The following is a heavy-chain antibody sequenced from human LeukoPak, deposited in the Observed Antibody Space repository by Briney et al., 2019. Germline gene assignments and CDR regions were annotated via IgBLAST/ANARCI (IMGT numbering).Heavy chain of an antibody. CDR3: ARGPREYDILTGYLYYGMDV. D-gene: IGHD3-9*01. CDR1: CGSFRGYY. V-gene: IGHV4-34*01. CDR2: INQSGGT. Sequence: SETLSLTCAVYCGSFRGYYWSCIRQPPGKGVEWSGEINQSGGTNYNPSLKSRVTISVDTSKNQFSLKLSSVTAADAAVYCCARGPREYDILTGYLYYGMDVWGQGTTVTVSS. J-gene: IGHJ6*02.